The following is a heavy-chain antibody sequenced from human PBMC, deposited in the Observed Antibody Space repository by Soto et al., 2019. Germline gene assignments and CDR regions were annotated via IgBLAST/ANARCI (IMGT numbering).Heavy chain of an antibody. J-gene: IGHJ6*03. Sequence: VASVKVSCKASGYTFTSYGISWVRQAPGQGLEWMGWINANNGNTNYAQKLQGRVTMTRNTSISTAYMELSSLRSEDTAVYYCARSGGSSVVIAIHYYYYYYMDVWGKGTTVTVSS. CDR1: GYTFTSYG. D-gene: IGHD2-21*01. CDR3: ARSGGSSVVIAIHYYYYYYMDV. V-gene: IGHV1-18*01. CDR2: INANNGNT.